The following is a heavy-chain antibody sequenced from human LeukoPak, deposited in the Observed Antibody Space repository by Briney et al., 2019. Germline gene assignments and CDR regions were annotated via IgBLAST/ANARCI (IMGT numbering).Heavy chain of an antibody. CDR2: ISAYNGNT. D-gene: IGHD3-10*01. CDR1: GYTFTSYG. Sequence: GASVKVSCKASGYTFTSYGISWVRQAPGQGLEWMGWISAYNGNTNYAQKLQGRVTMTTDTSTSTAYMELRSLRSDDTAVYYCARVMKVLLWFGELGPHVDFDYWGQGTLVTVSS. V-gene: IGHV1-18*01. CDR3: ARVMKVLLWFGELGPHVDFDY. J-gene: IGHJ4*02.